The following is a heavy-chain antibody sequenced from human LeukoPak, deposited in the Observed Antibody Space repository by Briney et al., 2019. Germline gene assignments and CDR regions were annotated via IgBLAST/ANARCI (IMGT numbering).Heavy chain of an antibody. J-gene: IGHJ6*03. D-gene: IGHD1-14*01. CDR3: ATSKPTGYYYYYMDV. CDR1: GFTVSSNY. CDR2: IYSGGST. Sequence: GGSLRLSCAVSGFTVSSNYMSWVRQAPGKGLEWVSVIYSGGSTYYADSVKGRFTISRDNSKNTLYLQMNSLRAEDTAVYYCATSKPTGYYYYYMDVWGKGTTVTISS. V-gene: IGHV3-53*01.